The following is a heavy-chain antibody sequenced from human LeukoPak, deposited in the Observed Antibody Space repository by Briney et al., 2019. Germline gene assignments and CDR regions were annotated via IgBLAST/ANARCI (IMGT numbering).Heavy chain of an antibody. Sequence: ASVKVSCKASGYTFTSYGISWVRQAPGQGLEWMGWISAYNGNTNYAQKFQGRVTLTRDMSTSTDYLELSSLRSEDTAVYYCARDNPVRDEAWWFNPWGQGTLVTVSS. CDR2: ISAYNGNT. J-gene: IGHJ5*02. CDR3: ARDNPVRDEAWWFNP. CDR1: GYTFTSYG. D-gene: IGHD5-24*01. V-gene: IGHV1-18*01.